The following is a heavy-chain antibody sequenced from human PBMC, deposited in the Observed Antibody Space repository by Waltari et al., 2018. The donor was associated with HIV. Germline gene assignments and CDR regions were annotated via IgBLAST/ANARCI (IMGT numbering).Heavy chain of an antibody. D-gene: IGHD1-1*01. CDR2: IGTAGDT. V-gene: IGHV3-13*01. CDR1: GFPFCQSE. Sequence: GELVVSGGGLVKPGGALRLSCVAPGFPFCQSEMYWVRQATGKGLEWVSGIGTAGDTYYPGSVKGRFAISRENAKNSLHLQMNSLRAGDTAVYYCVRICKLNCYYYYGMDVWGQGTTVTVSS. J-gene: IGHJ6*02. CDR3: VRICKLNCYYYYGMDV.